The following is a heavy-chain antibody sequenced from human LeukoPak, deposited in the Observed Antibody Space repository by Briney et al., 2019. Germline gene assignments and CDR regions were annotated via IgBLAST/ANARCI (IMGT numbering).Heavy chain of an antibody. CDR3: ARRQMATTRGFDY. D-gene: IGHD5-24*01. CDR2: IYYSGST. J-gene: IGHJ4*02. V-gene: IGHV4-39*07. Sequence: SETLSLTCTVSGGSISSSSYYWGWIRQPPGKGLEWIGTIYYSGSTYYNPSLKSRVTISVDTSKNQFSLKLSSVTAADTAVYYCARRQMATTRGFDYWGQGTLVTVSS. CDR1: GGSISSSSYY.